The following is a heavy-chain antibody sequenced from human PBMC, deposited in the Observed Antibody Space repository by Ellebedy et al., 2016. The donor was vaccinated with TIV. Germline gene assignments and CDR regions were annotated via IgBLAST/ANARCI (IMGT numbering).Heavy chain of an antibody. CDR1: GFTFSSYA. J-gene: IGHJ4*02. CDR2: ISYDGSNK. V-gene: IGHV3-30-3*01. Sequence: GGSLRLXXAASGFTFSSYAMHWVRQAPGKGLEWVAVISYDGSNKYYADSVKGRFTISRDNAKNSLYLQMNSLRAEDTALYYCAKDGDYGSGSYPFDYWGQGTLVTVSS. D-gene: IGHD3-10*01. CDR3: AKDGDYGSGSYPFDY.